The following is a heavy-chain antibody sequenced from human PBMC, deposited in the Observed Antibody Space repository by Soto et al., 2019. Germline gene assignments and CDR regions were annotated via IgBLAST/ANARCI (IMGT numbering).Heavy chain of an antibody. D-gene: IGHD7-27*01. CDR2: ISSSSSYI. J-gene: IGHJ6*02. CDR1: GYTFSSYS. Sequence: EVQLVESGGGLVKPGGSLRLSCAASGYTFSSYSMNWVRQAPGKGLEWVSSISSSSSYIYYADSVKGRFTISRDNAKNSLYLQMNSLRAEDTAVHYCARDSTGEYYYYGMDVWGQGTTVTVSS. V-gene: IGHV3-21*01. CDR3: ARDSTGEYYYYGMDV.